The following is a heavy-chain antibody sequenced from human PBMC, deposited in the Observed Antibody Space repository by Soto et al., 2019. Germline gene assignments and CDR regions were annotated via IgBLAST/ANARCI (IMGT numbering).Heavy chain of an antibody. CDR1: GGSISRGGYS. Sequence: SETLSLTCAVSGGSISRGGYSWSWIRQPPGKGLEWIGYIYRSGSTYYNPSLKSRVTISEDRSKNQFSLKLSSVTAADTAVYYCARADYEILTGSYAMDVWGQGTTVTVSS. V-gene: IGHV4-30-2*01. J-gene: IGHJ6*02. CDR3: ARADYEILTGSYAMDV. CDR2: IYRSGST. D-gene: IGHD3-9*01.